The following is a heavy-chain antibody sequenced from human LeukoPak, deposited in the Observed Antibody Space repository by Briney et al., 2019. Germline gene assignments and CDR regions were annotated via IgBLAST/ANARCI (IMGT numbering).Heavy chain of an antibody. CDR1: GFTFSSHS. D-gene: IGHD1-26*01. CDR3: AKDLMRGSFYVLSY. Sequence: PGGSLRLSCAASGFTFSSHSMSWVRQAPGKGLEWVSLISGSGDSTYYADSVKGRFTISRDNSKNTLSLQMNSLRADDTAVYYCAKDLMRGSFYVLSYWGQGTLVSVSS. CDR2: ISGSGDST. J-gene: IGHJ4*02. V-gene: IGHV3-23*01.